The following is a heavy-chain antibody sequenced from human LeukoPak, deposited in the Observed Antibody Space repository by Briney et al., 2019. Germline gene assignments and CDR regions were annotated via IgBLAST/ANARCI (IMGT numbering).Heavy chain of an antibody. Sequence: GGSLRLSCAASGFTFSNYWMSWVRQAPGKGLEWVANIKQDGSEKYYVDSVKGRFTISRDNAKNSLYLQMNSLRAEDTAVYYCAREPDDYYDSSGPDPRSWGQGTLVTVSS. V-gene: IGHV3-7*01. D-gene: IGHD3-22*01. CDR3: AREPDDYYDSSGPDPRS. CDR2: IKQDGSEK. CDR1: GFTFSNYW. J-gene: IGHJ5*02.